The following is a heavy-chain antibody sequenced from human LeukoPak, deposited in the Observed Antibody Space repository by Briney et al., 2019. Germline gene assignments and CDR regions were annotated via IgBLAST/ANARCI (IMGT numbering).Heavy chain of an antibody. CDR2: INHSGST. D-gene: IGHD1-1*01. CDR3: ARVRGYNWKHAAFDY. V-gene: IGHV4-38-2*02. J-gene: IGHJ4*02. CDR1: GYSISSGYY. Sequence: SETLSLTCTVSGYSISSGYYWVWIRQPPGKGLEWIGEINHSGSTNYNPSLKSRVTISVDTSKNQFSLKLSSVTAADTAVYYCARVRGYNWKHAAFDYWGQGTLVTVSS.